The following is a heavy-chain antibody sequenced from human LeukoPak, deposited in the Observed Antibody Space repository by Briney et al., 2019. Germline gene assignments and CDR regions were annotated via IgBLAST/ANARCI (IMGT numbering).Heavy chain of an antibody. V-gene: IGHV3-9*03. CDR3: AKDSRPDYGDYGAPFDY. CDR1: VFTFDDYD. CDR2: IRWNSGSV. D-gene: IGHD4-17*01. J-gene: IGHJ4*02. Sequence: GGSLRLSCAASVFTFDDYDMHWVRQAPRKGLEGVSSIRWNSGSVGDADSVQGLFTSSRDNAKNSLYLQMNSLGAEDMAMYYCAKDSRPDYGDYGAPFDYWGQGTLVTVSS.